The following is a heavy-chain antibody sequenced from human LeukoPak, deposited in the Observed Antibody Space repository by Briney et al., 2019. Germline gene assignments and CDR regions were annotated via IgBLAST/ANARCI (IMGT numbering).Heavy chain of an antibody. CDR3: AKVEGSYFYYYYYGMDV. CDR1: GFTFSSYG. J-gene: IGHJ6*01. Sequence: PGGSLRLSCAASGFTFSSYGMHWVRQAPGKGLEWVAVISYDGSNKYYADSVKGRFTISRDNSKNTLYLQMNSLRAEDTAVYYCAKVEGSYFYYYYYGMDVWGQGTTVTVSS. CDR2: ISYDGSNK. D-gene: IGHD1-26*01. V-gene: IGHV3-30*18.